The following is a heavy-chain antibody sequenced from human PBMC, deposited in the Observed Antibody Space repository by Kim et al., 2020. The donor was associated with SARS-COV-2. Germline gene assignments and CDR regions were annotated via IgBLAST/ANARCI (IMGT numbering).Heavy chain of an antibody. J-gene: IGHJ5*01. CDR3: ARWGGVYVACYWLDY. CDR1: GFTVSNNY. V-gene: IGHV3-53*01. Sequence: GGSLRLSCAVSGFTVSNNYMNWVRQAPGKGLEWVADIYSDSPTYYADSVTGRFSISRDTSKNTVYLQMNSLRPEDTAVYYCARWGGVYVACYWLDYWGHGTLVTVSP. CDR2: IYSDSPT. D-gene: IGHD1-26*01.